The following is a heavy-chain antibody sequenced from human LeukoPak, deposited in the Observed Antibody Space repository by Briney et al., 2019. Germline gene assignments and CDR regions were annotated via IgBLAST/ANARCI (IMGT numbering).Heavy chain of an antibody. CDR1: GGSISGSSYY. J-gene: IGHJ4*02. D-gene: IGHD1-26*01. CDR2: FYSSGST. V-gene: IGHV4-39*01. CDR3: ARRSGSYQPIDY. Sequence: KPSETLSLTCSVSGGSISGSSYYWGWIRQPPGKGLEWIGSFYSSGSTYYNSSLQSRVTISVGTSKNQFSLKLSSVTAADTAVYYCARRSGSYQPIDYWGQGTLVTVSS.